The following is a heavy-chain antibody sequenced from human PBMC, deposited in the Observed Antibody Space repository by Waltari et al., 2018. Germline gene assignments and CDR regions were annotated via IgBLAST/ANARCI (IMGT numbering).Heavy chain of an antibody. Sequence: QLQLQESGPGLVRPSETLSLPCHLSGASLRGSPSYWAWFREHPGKGLEWIGSIYYSGSTYDNPSLKSRVTISVDTSKNQFSLKLSSVTAADTAVYYCATSSAFFYYYYMDVWGKGTTVTISS. V-gene: IGHV4-39*07. CDR3: ATSSAFFYYYYMDV. CDR1: GASLRGSPSY. CDR2: IYYSGST. D-gene: IGHD3-22*01. J-gene: IGHJ6*03.